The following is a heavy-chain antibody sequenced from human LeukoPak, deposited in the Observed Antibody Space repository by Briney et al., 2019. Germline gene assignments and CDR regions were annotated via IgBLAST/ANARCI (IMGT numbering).Heavy chain of an antibody. J-gene: IGHJ3*02. CDR3: ARDMYCSSTSCQGRRRYSDDFDI. D-gene: IGHD2-2*01. CDR2: IIPIFGTA. Sequence: ASVKVSCKASGGTFSSYAISWVRQAPGQGLEWMGGIIPIFGTANYAQKFQVRVTITTDESTSTAYMELSSLRSEDTAVYYCARDMYCSSTSCQGRRRYSDDFDIWGQGTMVTLSS. V-gene: IGHV1-69*05. CDR1: GGTFSSYA.